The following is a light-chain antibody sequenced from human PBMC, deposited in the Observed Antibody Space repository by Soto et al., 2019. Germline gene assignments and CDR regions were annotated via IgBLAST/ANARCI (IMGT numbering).Light chain of an antibody. V-gene: IGKV3-15*01. CDR2: AAS. J-gene: IGKJ5*01. CDR1: QSVGSN. Sequence: EVVITQSPATLLETPGETATLSCRASQSVGSNLAWYQQKPGQAPRLLIYAASTRATGIPARFSGSGSGTEFTLTISSLQPEDLAVYYCQQYNTLSFGQGTR. CDR3: QQYNTLS.